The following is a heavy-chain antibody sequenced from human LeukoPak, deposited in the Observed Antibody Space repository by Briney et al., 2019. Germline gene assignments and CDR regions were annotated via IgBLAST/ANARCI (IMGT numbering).Heavy chain of an antibody. CDR1: GGTLSSYA. J-gene: IGHJ6*04. D-gene: IGHD5-18*01. Sequence: SVKVSCKASGGTLSSYAISWVRQAPGQGLECMGGIIPIFGTANYAQKFQGRVTITADESTSTAYMELSSLRSEDTAVYYCAREKDTAMALYGMDVWGEGTTVTVSS. CDR3: AREKDTAMALYGMDV. CDR2: IIPIFGTA. V-gene: IGHV1-69*13.